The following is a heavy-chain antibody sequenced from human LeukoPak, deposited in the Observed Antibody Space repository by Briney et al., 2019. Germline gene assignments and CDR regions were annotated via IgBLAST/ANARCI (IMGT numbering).Heavy chain of an antibody. CDR1: VGSISSSSYY. J-gene: IGHJ4*02. Sequence: SETLSLTCTVSVGSISSSSYYWGWIRQPPGKGLEWIGSIYYSGSTYYNPSLKSRVTISVDTSKIQFSLKLSSVPAADPAVYYCARLDPPGGDYWGQGTLVTVSS. CDR2: IYYSGST. CDR3: ARLDPPGGDY. V-gene: IGHV4-39*01.